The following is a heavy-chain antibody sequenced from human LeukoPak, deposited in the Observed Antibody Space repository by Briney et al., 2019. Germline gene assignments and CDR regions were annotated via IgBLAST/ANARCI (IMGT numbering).Heavy chain of an antibody. CDR3: AIQETYGDEPYY. J-gene: IGHJ4*02. CDR1: GGSLSGYY. V-gene: IGHV4-34*01. Sequence: SETLSLTCAVYGGSLSGYYWSWIRQPPGKGLEWIGEINHSGSTNYNPSLTTRVTISVDTSKNQFSLKLSSVTAADTAVYYCAIQETYGDEPYYWGQGTLVTVSS. D-gene: IGHD4-17*01. CDR2: INHSGST.